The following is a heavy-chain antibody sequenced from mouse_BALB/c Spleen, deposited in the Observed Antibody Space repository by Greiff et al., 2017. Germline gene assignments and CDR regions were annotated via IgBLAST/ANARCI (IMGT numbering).Heavy chain of an antibody. Sequence: QVQLQQSGAELARPGASVKLSCKASGYTFTDYYINWVKQRTGQGLEWIGEIYPGSGNTYYNEKFKGKATLTADKSSSTAYMQLSSLTSEDSAVYFCARTHYDYDGWFAYWGQGTLVTVSA. J-gene: IGHJ3*01. D-gene: IGHD2-4*01. V-gene: IGHV1-77*01. CDR3: ARTHYDYDGWFAY. CDR2: IYPGSGNT. CDR1: GYTFTDYY.